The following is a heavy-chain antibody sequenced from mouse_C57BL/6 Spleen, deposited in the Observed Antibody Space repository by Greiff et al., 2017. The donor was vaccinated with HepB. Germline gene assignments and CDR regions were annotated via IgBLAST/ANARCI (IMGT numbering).Heavy chain of an antibody. CDR3: ARGTSYYGSSPHYFDY. D-gene: IGHD1-1*01. CDR2: IHPNSGST. Sequence: QVQLQQPGAELVKPGASVKLSCKASGYTFTSYWMHWVKQRPGQGLEWIGMIHPNSGSTNYNEKFKSKATLTVDKSSSTAYMQLSSLTSEDSAVYYCARGTSYYGSSPHYFDYWGQGTTLTVSS. V-gene: IGHV1-64*01. J-gene: IGHJ2*01. CDR1: GYTFTSYW.